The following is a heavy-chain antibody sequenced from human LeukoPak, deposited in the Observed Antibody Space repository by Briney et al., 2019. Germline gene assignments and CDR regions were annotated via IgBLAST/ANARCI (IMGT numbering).Heavy chain of an antibody. CDR3: ARPEYDCSGGSCYSVSWFDP. Sequence: KTSETLSLTCTVSGGSISSSSYYWGWIRQPPGKGLEWIGNIYYSGSTYYNPSLKSRVTISVDTSKNQFSLKVSSVTAADTAVYYCARPEYDCSGGSCYSVSWFDPWGQGTLVTVSS. D-gene: IGHD2-15*01. V-gene: IGHV4-39*01. CDR1: GGSISSSSYY. J-gene: IGHJ5*02. CDR2: IYYSGST.